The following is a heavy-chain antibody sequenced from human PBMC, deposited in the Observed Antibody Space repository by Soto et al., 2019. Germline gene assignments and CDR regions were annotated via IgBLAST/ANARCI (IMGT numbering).Heavy chain of an antibody. CDR1: GLIFSDYH. D-gene: IGHD6-19*01. J-gene: IGHJ6*02. CDR3: AMLGGWSGGSNDMDV. Sequence: EVQLVESGGGLVQPGGSLRLSCAASGLIFSDYHMDWVRQAPGKGLEWVGRIRRKANSYTTEYAASVKGRFQSSRDDSKSPLYLQMNSLNTEDTAVYYCAMLGGWSGGSNDMDVWGQGTTVTVSS. CDR2: IRRKANSYTT. V-gene: IGHV3-72*01.